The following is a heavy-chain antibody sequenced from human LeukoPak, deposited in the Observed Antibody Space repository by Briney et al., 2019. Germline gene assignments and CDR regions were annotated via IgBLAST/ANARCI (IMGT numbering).Heavy chain of an antibody. V-gene: IGHV3-23*01. CDR2: LSDSDGNT. D-gene: IGHD2-2*01. J-gene: IGHJ4*02. Sequence: ETGGSLRLSCAASGFTFSSYAVSWVRQAPGKGLEWVSALSDSDGNTYYADPVKGRFTISRDNSKSTLYLQMNSLRADDTAVYYCAKVSTTSCYGWNDYWGQGTLVTVSS. CDR3: AKVSTTSCYGWNDY. CDR1: GFTFSSYA.